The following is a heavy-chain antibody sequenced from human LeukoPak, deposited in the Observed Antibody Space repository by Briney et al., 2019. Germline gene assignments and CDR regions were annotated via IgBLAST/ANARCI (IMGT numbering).Heavy chain of an antibody. V-gene: IGHV3-11*04. CDR3: ARPLYPGIAVAGTGY. CDR1: GFTFSDYY. J-gene: IGHJ4*02. D-gene: IGHD6-19*01. CDR2: ISSSGSTI. Sequence: PGGSLRLSCAASGFTFSDYYMSWIRQAPGKGLEWVSYISSSGSTIYYADSVKGRFTISRDNAKNSLYLQMNSLRAEDTAVYYCARPLYPGIAVAGTGYWGQGTLVTVSS.